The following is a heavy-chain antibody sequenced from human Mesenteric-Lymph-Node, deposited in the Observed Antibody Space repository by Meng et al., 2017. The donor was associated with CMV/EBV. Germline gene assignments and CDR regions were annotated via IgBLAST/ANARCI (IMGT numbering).Heavy chain of an antibody. Sequence: SLMSSCAGSGFTFTNYVMHWVRQAPGKRLEWVALISRDGSDKNYADSLKGRFTISRDSSKNTLYLQMNSLRTEDTAVYYCARGRYSSGWDDAFDILGQGTVVTVSS. D-gene: IGHD6-19*01. CDR3: ARGRYSSGWDDAFDI. CDR2: ISRDGSDK. J-gene: IGHJ3*02. CDR1: GFTFTNYV. V-gene: IGHV3-30-3*01.